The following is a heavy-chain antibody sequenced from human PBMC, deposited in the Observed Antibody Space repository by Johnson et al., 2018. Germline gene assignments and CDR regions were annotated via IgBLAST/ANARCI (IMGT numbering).Heavy chain of an antibody. D-gene: IGHD3-22*01. J-gene: IGHJ6*03. CDR1: SGSISSGSHF. V-gene: IGHV4-39*07. Sequence: QVQLQESGPGLVRPSETLSLTCTVSSGSISSGSHFGAWIRQPPGKGLEWIGSINYSGTTYSNPSLKSPVTILVDTSKTQFPLRLTSVTAADTAVYYCVRIVVSSLGNYMDVWGKGTTVTVSS. CDR2: INYSGTT. CDR3: VRIVVSSLGNYMDV.